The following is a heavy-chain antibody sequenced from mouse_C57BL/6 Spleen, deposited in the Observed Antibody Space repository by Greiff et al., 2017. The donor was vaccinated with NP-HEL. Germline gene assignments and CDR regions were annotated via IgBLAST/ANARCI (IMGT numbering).Heavy chain of an antibody. Sequence: EVKLVESEGGLVQPGSSMKLSCTASGFTFSDYYMDWVRPVPDTGLEWVANLNYDGSSTYYLDSFKSRFIISRDNAKNILYLQMISLKSEYTATYYCARDYCDGYCDVWGTGTTVTVSS. CDR2: LNYDGSST. V-gene: IGHV5-16*01. CDR1: GFTFSDYY. D-gene: IGHD1-1*01. CDR3: ARDYCDGYCDV. J-gene: IGHJ1*03.